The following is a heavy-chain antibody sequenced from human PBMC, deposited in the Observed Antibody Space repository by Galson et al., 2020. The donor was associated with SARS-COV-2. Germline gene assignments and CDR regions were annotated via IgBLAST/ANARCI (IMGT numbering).Heavy chain of an antibody. CDR1: GFSLSTTTMA. J-gene: IGHJ4*02. CDR3: ARYRLTYFDY. Sequence: KMSGPTLVKPTQPLTLTCTLSGFSLSTTTMAVGWIRQPPGKALEWLALIYWDDDKRYSPSLKSRLTITKDTSKNQVVLTMTSVDPVDTATYYCARYRLTYFDYWGQGTLVTVSS. V-gene: IGHV2-5*02. D-gene: IGHD5-18*01. CDR2: IYWDDDK.